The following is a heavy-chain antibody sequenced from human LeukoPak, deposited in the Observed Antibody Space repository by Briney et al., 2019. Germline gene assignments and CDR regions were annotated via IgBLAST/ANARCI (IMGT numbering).Heavy chain of an antibody. Sequence: SETLSLTCAVYGGSFSGYYWSWIRQPPGKGLEWIGEINHSGSTNYNPSLKSRVTISVDTSKNQFSLKLSSVTAADTAVYYCARVRRYVRWQQLVNNWFDPWGQGTLVTVSS. V-gene: IGHV4-34*01. CDR3: ARVRRYVRWQQLVNNWFDP. J-gene: IGHJ5*02. CDR2: INHSGST. D-gene: IGHD6-13*01. CDR1: GGSFSGYY.